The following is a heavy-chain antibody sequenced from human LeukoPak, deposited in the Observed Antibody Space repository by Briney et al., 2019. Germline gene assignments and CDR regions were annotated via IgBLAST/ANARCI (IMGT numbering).Heavy chain of an antibody. CDR3: AREVGLKVTGTTGFDY. J-gene: IGHJ4*02. Sequence: GASVKVSCKASGYTFTGYYMHWVRQAPGQGLEWMGWINPNSGGTNYAQKFQGRVTMTRDTSISTAYMELSRLRSDDTAVYYCAREVGLKVTGTTGFDYWGQGTLVIVSS. CDR1: GYTFTGYY. D-gene: IGHD1-20*01. CDR2: INPNSGGT. V-gene: IGHV1-2*02.